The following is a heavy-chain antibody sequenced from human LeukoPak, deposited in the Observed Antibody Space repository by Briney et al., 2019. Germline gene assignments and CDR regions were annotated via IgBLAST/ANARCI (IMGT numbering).Heavy chain of an antibody. CDR2: ISTSGSTT. CDR3: ARGALHVFDY. CDR1: GVTFSDYE. J-gene: IGHJ4*02. V-gene: IGHV3-48*03. Sequence: GGSLRLSCAASGVTFSDYEINWVRQAPGKGLEWVSCISTSGSTTYYADSAKGRFTISRDNAKNSLFLQMNTLTAEDTAVYYCARGALHVFDYWGQGTPVTVSS. D-gene: IGHD3-10*02.